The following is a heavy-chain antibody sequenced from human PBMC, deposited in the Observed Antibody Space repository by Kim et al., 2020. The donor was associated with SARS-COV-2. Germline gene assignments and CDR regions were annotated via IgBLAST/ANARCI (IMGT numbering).Heavy chain of an antibody. J-gene: IGHJ4*02. D-gene: IGHD4-17*01. CDR1: GGSVSSGSYY. Sequence: SETLSLTCTVSGGSVSSGSYYWSWIRQPPGKGLEWIGYIYYSGSTNYNPSLKSRVTISVDTSKNQFSLKLSSVTAADTAVYYCARDRDYGDYDGSGGFDYWGQGTLVTVSS. CDR3: ARDRDYGDYDGSGGFDY. CDR2: IYYSGST. V-gene: IGHV4-61*01.